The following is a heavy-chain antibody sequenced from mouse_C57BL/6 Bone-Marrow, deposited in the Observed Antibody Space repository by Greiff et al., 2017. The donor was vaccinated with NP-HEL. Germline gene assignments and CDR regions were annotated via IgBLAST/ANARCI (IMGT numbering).Heavy chain of an antibody. D-gene: IGHD1-1*01. V-gene: IGHV5-9-1*02. Sequence: EVKLVESGEGLVKPGGSLKLSCAASGFTFSSYAMSWVRQTPEKRLEWVAYFSSGGDYIYYADTVKGRFTISRDNARNTLSLQMSSLKSEDTAMYYCTREGLYYGSSYWYFDVWGTGTTVTVSS. CDR2: FSSGGDYI. CDR1: GFTFSSYA. J-gene: IGHJ1*03. CDR3: TREGLYYGSSYWYFDV.